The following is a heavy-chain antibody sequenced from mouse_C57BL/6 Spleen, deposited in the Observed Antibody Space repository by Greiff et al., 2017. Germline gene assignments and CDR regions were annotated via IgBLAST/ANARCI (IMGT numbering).Heavy chain of an antibody. CDR3: ERTAYYSNYFWYFDV. CDR1: GYTFTDYN. V-gene: IGHV1-18*01. CDR2: INPNNGGT. D-gene: IGHD2-5*01. J-gene: IGHJ1*03. Sequence: VQLQQSGPELVKPGASVKIPCKASGYTFTDYNMDWVKQSHGKSLEWIGDINPNNGGTIYNQKFKGKATLTVDTSSSTAYMELRSLTSKDTAVYYYERTAYYSNYFWYFDVWGTGTTVTVSS.